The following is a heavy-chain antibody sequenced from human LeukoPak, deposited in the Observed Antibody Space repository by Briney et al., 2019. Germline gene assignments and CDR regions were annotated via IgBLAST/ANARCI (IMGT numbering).Heavy chain of an antibody. V-gene: IGHV1-18*01. CDR3: ARLSRVVPYYFDY. CDR2: ISAYNGNT. Sequence: ASVKVSCKASGYTFTSYGISWVRQAPGQGLEWMGWISAYNGNTNYAQKLRGKVTMTTDTSTSTAYMELRSLRSDAAAVYYCARLSRVVPYYFDYWGQGTLVTVSS. D-gene: IGHD2-2*01. CDR1: GYTFTSYG. J-gene: IGHJ4*02.